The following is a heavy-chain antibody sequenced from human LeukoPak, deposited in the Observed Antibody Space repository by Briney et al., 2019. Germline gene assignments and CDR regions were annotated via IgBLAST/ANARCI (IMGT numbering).Heavy chain of an antibody. V-gene: IGHV4-31*03. CDR1: GGSISSGGYY. J-gene: IGHJ6*03. CDR2: IYYSGST. CDR3: AGATPAYYMDV. Sequence: SETLSLTCTVSGGSISSGGYYWSWSRQHPGKGLEWIGYIYYSGSTYYNPSLKSRVTISVDTSKNQFSLRLSSVTAADTAVYYCAGATPAYYMDVWGKGTTVTVSS.